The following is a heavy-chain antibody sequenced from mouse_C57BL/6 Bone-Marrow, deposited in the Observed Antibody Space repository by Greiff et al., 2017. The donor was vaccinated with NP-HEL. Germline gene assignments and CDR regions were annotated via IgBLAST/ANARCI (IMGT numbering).Heavy chain of an antibody. CDR2: ISDGGSYT. J-gene: IGHJ3*01. V-gene: IGHV5-4*01. CDR3: ATNWDWFAY. D-gene: IGHD4-1*02. Sequence: EVQVVESGGGLVKPGGSLKLSCAASGFTFSSYAMSWVRQTPEKRLEWVATISDGGSYTYYPDNVKGRFTISRDNAKNNLYLQMSHLKSEDTAMYYCATNWDWFAYWGQGTLVTVSA. CDR1: GFTFSSYA.